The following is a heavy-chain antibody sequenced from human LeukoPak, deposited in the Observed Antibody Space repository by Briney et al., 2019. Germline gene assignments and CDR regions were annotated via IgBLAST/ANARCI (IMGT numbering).Heavy chain of an antibody. V-gene: IGHV1-18*01. CDR3: ARDSLPRRYFYYYMDV. CDR2: ISPYNGNT. J-gene: IGHJ6*03. Sequence: ASVEVSCKASGYTFVSYGINWVRQAPGQGLEWMGWISPYNGNTNFGENFQDRVAMTTDTSTSTVHMELRSLRYDDTAVYYCARDSLPRRYFYYYMDVWGKGTTVTISS. CDR1: GYTFVSYG.